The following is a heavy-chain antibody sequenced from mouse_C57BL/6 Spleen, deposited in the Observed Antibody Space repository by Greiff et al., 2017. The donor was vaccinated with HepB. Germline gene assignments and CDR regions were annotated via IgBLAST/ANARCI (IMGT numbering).Heavy chain of an antibody. V-gene: IGHV1-81*01. J-gene: IGHJ2*01. D-gene: IGHD1-1*01. CDR1: GYTFTSYG. Sequence: QVQLQQSGAELARPGASVKLSCKASGYTFTSYGISWVKQRTGQGLEWIGEIYPRSGNTYYNEKFKGKATLTADKSSSTAYMELRSLTSEDAAVYFCARREFYYGSSYDYWGQGTTLTVSS. CDR3: ARREFYYGSSYDY. CDR2: IYPRSGNT.